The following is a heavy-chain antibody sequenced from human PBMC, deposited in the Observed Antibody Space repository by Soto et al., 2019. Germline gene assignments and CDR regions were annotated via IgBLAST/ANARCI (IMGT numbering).Heavy chain of an antibody. V-gene: IGHV3-48*01. CDR2: IDTRSSTI. CDR3: ARERAIYCSGCNCYHDAFDI. D-gene: IGHD2-15*01. J-gene: IGHJ3*02. Sequence: GGSLRLSYAVSGFIFSSHSRHWIIQALVKGLEWVSYIDTRSSTIYYADSVKGRFTISRDTAKNSLYLQMNSLRAEDTAVYFFARERAIYCSGCNCYHDAFDIWGQGTMVTVS. CDR1: GFIFSSHS.